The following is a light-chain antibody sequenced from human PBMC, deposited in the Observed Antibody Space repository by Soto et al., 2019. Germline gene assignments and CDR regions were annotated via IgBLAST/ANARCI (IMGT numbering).Light chain of an antibody. CDR1: QSLRTNS. CDR3: QQYDTSPRT. CDR2: GVY. Sequence: EMVLTQSPVALSLSLGERATLSCRASQSLRTNSLAWYQQKPGQAPRLLISGVYSRAAGIPDRFSGSGSGTDFTLTISRREPEDFAGYYCQQYDTSPRTFGQGTKVDIK. V-gene: IGKV3-20*01. J-gene: IGKJ1*01.